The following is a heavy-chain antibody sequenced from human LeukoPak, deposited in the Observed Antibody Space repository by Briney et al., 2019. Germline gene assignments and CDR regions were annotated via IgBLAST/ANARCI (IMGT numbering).Heavy chain of an antibody. CDR2: IFYSGNT. CDR3: ARHRADWGWAAFDI. D-gene: IGHD7-27*01. V-gene: IGHV4-59*08. Sequence: SETLSLTCTVSGGSISRDYWSWIRQPPGKGLEWIGYIFYSGNTNYNPSLKSRVTISVDTSKNQFSLKLSSVTAADTAVYYCARHRADWGWAAFDIRGQGTMVTVSS. J-gene: IGHJ3*02. CDR1: GGSISRDY.